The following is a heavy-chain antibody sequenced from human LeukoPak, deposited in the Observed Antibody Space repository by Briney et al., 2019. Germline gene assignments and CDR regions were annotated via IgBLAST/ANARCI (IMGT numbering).Heavy chain of an antibody. V-gene: IGHV4-39*07. CDR3: ARDRPGGSSLDY. Sequence: PSETLSLTCTVSGGSMRGSSYYWGCIRQSPGKGLDCIGSIYYSGATYYNPSLKSRVTISVDTSKNQFSLKLSSVTAADTAVYYCARDRPGGSSLDYWGQGTLVTVSS. CDR2: IYYSGAT. D-gene: IGHD6-13*01. CDR1: GGSMRGSSYY. J-gene: IGHJ4*02.